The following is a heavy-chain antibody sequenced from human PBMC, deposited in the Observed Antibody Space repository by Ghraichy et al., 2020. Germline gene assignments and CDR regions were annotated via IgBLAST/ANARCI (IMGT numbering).Heavy chain of an antibody. J-gene: IGHJ6*02. Sequence: GESLNISCAASGFTFSSYSMNWVRQAPGKGLEWVSYISSSSSTIYYADSVKGRFTISRDNAKNSLYLQMNSLRDEDTAVYYCARDLYISGQYYYYGMDVWGQGTTVTVSS. D-gene: IGHD6-19*01. CDR3: ARDLYISGQYYYYGMDV. V-gene: IGHV3-48*02. CDR2: ISSSSSTI. CDR1: GFTFSSYS.